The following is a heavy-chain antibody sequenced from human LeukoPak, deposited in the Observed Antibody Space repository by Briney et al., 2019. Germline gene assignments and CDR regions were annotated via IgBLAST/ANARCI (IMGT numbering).Heavy chain of an antibody. CDR2: IYPGDSDT. Sequence: GESLKISCKGSGYSFTTYWIGWVRQMPGKGLEWMGIIYPGDSDTRYSPSFQGQVTISADKSISTAYLQWSSPKDSDTAMYYCARRTSFGYSGYDLVGYYFDYWGQGTLVTVSS. J-gene: IGHJ4*02. CDR3: ARRTSFGYSGYDLVGYYFDY. CDR1: GYSFTTYW. D-gene: IGHD5-12*01. V-gene: IGHV5-51*01.